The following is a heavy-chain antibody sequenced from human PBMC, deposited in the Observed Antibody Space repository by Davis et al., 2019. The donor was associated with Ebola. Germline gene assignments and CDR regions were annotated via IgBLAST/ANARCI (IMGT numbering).Heavy chain of an antibody. V-gene: IGHV1-46*01. CDR2: INPSGGST. CDR3: AREIVVVVAATGYYYYGMDV. D-gene: IGHD2-15*01. CDR1: GYTFTSYY. Sequence: AASVTVSCKASGYTFTSYYMHWVRQAPGQGLEWTGIINPSGGSTSYAQKFQGRVTMTRDTSTSTVYMELSSLRSEDTAVYYCAREIVVVVAATGYYYYGMDVWGKGTTVTVSS. J-gene: IGHJ6*04.